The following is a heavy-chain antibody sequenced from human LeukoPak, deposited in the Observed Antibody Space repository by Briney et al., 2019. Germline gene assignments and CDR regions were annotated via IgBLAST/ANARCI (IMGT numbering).Heavy chain of an antibody. Sequence: GGSLRLSCAASGFTVSSNYMSWVRQAPGKGLEWVSVIYSGGSTYYADSVKGRLTISRDNSKNTLYLQMNSLRAEDTAVYYCAKEPYATGTFDYWGQGTLVTVSS. D-gene: IGHD1-1*01. V-gene: IGHV3-66*01. CDR3: AKEPYATGTFDY. CDR1: GFTVSSNY. CDR2: IYSGGST. J-gene: IGHJ4*02.